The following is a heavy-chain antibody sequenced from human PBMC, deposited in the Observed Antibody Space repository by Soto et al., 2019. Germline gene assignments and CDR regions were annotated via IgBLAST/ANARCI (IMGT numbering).Heavy chain of an antibody. Sequence: PSETLSLTCTVSGGSISSSSYYWGWIRQPPGKGLEWIGSIYYSGNTYYNPSLKSRVNISVDTSKNLFSLKLSFVTAADTVLYYCARLGIVATIYGWYFDYWGQGTLVTVSS. J-gene: IGHJ4*02. CDR3: ARLGIVATIYGWYFDY. V-gene: IGHV4-39*01. CDR1: GGSISSSSYY. D-gene: IGHD5-12*01. CDR2: IYYSGNT.